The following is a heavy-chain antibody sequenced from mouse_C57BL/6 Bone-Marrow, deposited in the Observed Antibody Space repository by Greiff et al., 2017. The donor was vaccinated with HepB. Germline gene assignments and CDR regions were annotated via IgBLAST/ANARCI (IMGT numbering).Heavy chain of an antibody. CDR2: IDPSDSYT. CDR1: GYTFTSYW. Sequence: VQLVESGAELARPGASVKMSCKASGYTFTSYWMHWVKQRPGQGLEWIGVIDPSDSYTNYNQKFKGKATLTVDTSSSTAYMQLSSLTSEDSAVYYCAGRDYWGQGTTLTVSS. V-gene: IGHV1-59*01. D-gene: IGHD1-1*01. J-gene: IGHJ2*01. CDR3: AGRDY.